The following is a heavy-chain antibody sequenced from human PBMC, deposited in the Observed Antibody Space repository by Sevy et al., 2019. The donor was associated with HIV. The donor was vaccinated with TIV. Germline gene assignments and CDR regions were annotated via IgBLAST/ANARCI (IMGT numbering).Heavy chain of an antibody. V-gene: IGHV4-61*01. D-gene: IGHD3-22*01. J-gene: IGHJ6*02. CDR2: IYYSGST. Sequence: SETLSLTCTVSGGSVSSGSYYWSWIRQPPGKGLEWSGYIYYSGSTNYNPSRKSRVTISVDTSKNQFSLKLSSVTAAGTDVYYCARDRGGYYVSSGYPKYGMDVWGQGTTVTVSS. CDR1: GGSVSSGSYY. CDR3: ARDRGGYYVSSGYPKYGMDV.